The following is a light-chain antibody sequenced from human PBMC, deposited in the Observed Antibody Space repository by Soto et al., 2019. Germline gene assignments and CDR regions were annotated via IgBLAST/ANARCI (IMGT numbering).Light chain of an antibody. V-gene: IGKV3-15*01. CDR3: QQYDNWPSLT. J-gene: IGKJ4*01. Sequence: EIVLTQSPGTLSLSPGERATLSCRASQTVSSNLAWHQQRPGQAPRLLIYGVSTRATGIPARFSGSGYGTEFTLTISSLQSEDLAVYRCQQYDNWPSLTFGGGTKVDIK. CDR2: GVS. CDR1: QTVSSN.